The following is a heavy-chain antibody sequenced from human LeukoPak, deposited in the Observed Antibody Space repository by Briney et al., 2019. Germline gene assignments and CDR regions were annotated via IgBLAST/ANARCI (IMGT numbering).Heavy chain of an antibody. V-gene: IGHV1-2*06. J-gene: IGHJ4*02. Sequence: GASVKVSCKASGYTFTGYYMHWVRQAPGQGLEWMGRINPNSGGTNYAQKFQGRVTMTRDTSISTAYMELSRLRSDDTAVYYCARVEGSSSSYSDYWGQGTLVTVSS. CDR1: GYTFTGYY. D-gene: IGHD6-6*01. CDR3: ARVEGSSSSYSDY. CDR2: INPNSGGT.